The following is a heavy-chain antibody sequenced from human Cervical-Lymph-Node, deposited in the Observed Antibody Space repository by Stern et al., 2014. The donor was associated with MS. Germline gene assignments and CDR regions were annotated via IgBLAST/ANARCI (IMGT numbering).Heavy chain of an antibody. Sequence: VQLLESGAEVKKPGASVKVSCKASGYTFTSYDINWVRQANGQGLEWMGWMNPNSGNTGYAQKLQGSVSMTRNTSISNDYMEMISLRSEDTAVYYCARERLYYYFWSDYYTGDYFDYWGHVTLVTVSS. CDR1: GYTFTSYD. CDR3: ARERLYYYFWSDYYTGDYFDY. CDR2: MNPNSGNT. V-gene: IGHV1-8*01. J-gene: IGHJ4*01. D-gene: IGHD3-3*01.